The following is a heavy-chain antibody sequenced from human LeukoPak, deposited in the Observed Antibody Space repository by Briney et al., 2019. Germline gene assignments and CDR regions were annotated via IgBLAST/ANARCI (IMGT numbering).Heavy chain of an antibody. Sequence: SETLSLSCAVYGGSFSGYYWSWIRQPPGKGLERIGEINHSGSTNYNPSPKSRVTISVDTSKNQFSLKLSSVTAADTAVYYCARDGYCYDSSGYYYFHWFDPWGQGTLVTVSS. CDR2: INHSGST. CDR1: GGSFSGYY. CDR3: ARDGYCYDSSGYYYFHWFDP. V-gene: IGHV4-34*01. J-gene: IGHJ5*02. D-gene: IGHD3-22*01.